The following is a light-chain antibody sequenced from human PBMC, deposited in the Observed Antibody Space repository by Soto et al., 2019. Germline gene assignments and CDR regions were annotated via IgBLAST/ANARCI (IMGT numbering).Light chain of an antibody. CDR1: SRDVGGYNY. Sequence: QSALTQPPSASGSPGQSVTISCTGTSRDVGGYNYVSWYQHHPGKAPKLMIYEVSKRPSGVPDRFSGSKSGNTASLTVSGLQADDEADYYCSSDAGNDKYVFGSGTKLTVL. V-gene: IGLV2-8*01. CDR2: EVS. J-gene: IGLJ1*01. CDR3: SSDAGNDKYV.